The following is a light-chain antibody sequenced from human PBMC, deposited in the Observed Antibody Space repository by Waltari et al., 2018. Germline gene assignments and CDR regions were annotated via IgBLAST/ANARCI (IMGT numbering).Light chain of an antibody. J-gene: IGKJ2*03. CDR1: QIVSTN. CDR2: AAS. CDR3: QQYNTWPRS. Sequence: EIVMTQSPATLSVSPGESAALSCRASQIVSTNLAWYQQKPGPAPRLLIYAASTRASGIPARFRGSGSGTVFTLTISSLQSEDFAVYYCQQYNTWPRSFGQGTRLDLK. V-gene: IGKV3-15*01.